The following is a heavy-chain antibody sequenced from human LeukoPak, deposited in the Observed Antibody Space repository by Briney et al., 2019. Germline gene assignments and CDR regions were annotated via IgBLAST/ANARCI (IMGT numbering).Heavy chain of an antibody. V-gene: IGHV3-23*01. CDR2: ISGSGGST. CDR1: GFTFSSYA. CDR3: SSKVLGASGAFDF. J-gene: IGHJ3*01. D-gene: IGHD1-26*01. Sequence: GGSLRLSCAASGFTFSSYAMSWVRQAPGKGLEWVSAISGSGGSTYYADSVKGRFTISRDNSKNTLYLQMNSLRAEDTAVYFCSSKVLGASGAFDFWGQGTAVTVSS.